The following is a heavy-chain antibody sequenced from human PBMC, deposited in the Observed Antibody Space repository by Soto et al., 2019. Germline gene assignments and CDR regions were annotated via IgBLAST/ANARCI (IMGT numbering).Heavy chain of an antibody. CDR3: ARSIVVVTALDY. CDR2: INPSGGST. CDR1: GGTFTSYF. J-gene: IGHJ4*02. Sequence: ASVKVSCKASGGTFTSYFMHWVRQAPGQGLEWMGIINPSGGSTSYAQKFQGRVTMTRDTSTSTVYMELSSLRSEDTAVYYCARSIVVVTALDYWGQGTLVTVSS. D-gene: IGHD2-21*02. V-gene: IGHV1-46*01.